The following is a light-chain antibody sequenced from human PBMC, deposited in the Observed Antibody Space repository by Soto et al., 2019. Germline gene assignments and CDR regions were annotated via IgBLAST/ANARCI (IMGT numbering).Light chain of an antibody. J-gene: IGKJ2*01. Sequence: DIVLTQSPDSLAVSLGERATIDCMSSQSVLYSSNNKNHLAWYQQKPGQPPKLIIYWASTRESGVPDRFSGSGSGTDFTLTISSLQAEDVAVYYCQQYYSTPPYTFGQGTKLEIK. V-gene: IGKV4-1*01. CDR1: QSVLYSSNNKNH. CDR2: WAS. CDR3: QQYYSTPPYT.